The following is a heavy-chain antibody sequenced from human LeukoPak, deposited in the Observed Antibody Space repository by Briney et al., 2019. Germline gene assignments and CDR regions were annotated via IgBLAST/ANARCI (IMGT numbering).Heavy chain of an antibody. J-gene: IGHJ4*02. V-gene: IGHV3-53*01. CDR2: IYSGGAA. CDR1: GFSVVSYY. CDR3: ARGNSPMVGRYYLEL. D-gene: IGHD4/OR15-4a*01. Sequence: GGSLRLSCAASGFSVVSYYMTWVRQAPGKGLEWVSVIYSGGAAFYTDSVKGRFTISRDGSRKTVYLQMNSLRAEDTAVYYCARGNSPMVGRYYLELWGQGTLVTVSS.